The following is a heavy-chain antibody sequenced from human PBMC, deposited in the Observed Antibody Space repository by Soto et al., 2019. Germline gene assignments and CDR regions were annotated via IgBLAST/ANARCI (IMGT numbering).Heavy chain of an antibody. D-gene: IGHD3-16*01. CDR3: VKDVLPGGADY. J-gene: IGHJ4*02. Sequence: EVKLVESGGGLVQPGRSLRLSCAASGFTSNDYAMHWVRQAPGKGLEWVSGIYYNSDRIDYGDSVKGRFATSRDKAKNSLYLQMNSLRPEDTAVYYCVKDVLPGGADYWGPGTLVTVSS. CDR2: IYYNSDRI. V-gene: IGHV3-9*02. CDR1: GFTSNDYA.